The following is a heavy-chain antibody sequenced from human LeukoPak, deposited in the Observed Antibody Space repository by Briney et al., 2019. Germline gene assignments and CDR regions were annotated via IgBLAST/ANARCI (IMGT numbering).Heavy chain of an antibody. Sequence: GGSLRLSCAASGFTVSSNYMSWVRQAPGKGLEWVSVIYSGGSTYYADSVKGRFTTSRDNSKNTLYLQMNSLRAEDTAVYYCARDREGTTVTIGAFDIWGQGTMVTVSS. CDR3: ARDREGTTVTIGAFDI. D-gene: IGHD4-11*01. V-gene: IGHV3-53*01. J-gene: IGHJ3*02. CDR2: IYSGGST. CDR1: GFTVSSNY.